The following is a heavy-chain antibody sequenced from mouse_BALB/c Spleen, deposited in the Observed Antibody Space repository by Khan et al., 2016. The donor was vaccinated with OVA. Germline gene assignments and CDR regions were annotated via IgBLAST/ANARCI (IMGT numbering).Heavy chain of an antibody. D-gene: IGHD1-1*01. CDR2: VNPNNGGT. CDR3: AIYHGYFDV. V-gene: IGHV1-26*01. J-gene: IGHJ1*01. CDR1: GYSFTGYY. Sequence: VQLKQSGPDLVKPGASMKISCKASGYSFTGYYIHWVKQSHGKSLEWIGRVNPNNGGTSYNQKFKGKAILTVDKSSNTAYLELRSLTSEDSAVDSCAIYHGYFDVWGAGTTVTVSS.